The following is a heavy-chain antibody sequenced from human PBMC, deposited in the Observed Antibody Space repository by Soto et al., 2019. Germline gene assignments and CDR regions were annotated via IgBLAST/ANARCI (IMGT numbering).Heavy chain of an antibody. D-gene: IGHD1-1*01. CDR2: IDYSGTS. Sequence: QVQLQQWGAGLLKPSETLSLTCAVSGGSFTTYYWSCIRQSPGKVLECIVEIDYSGTSNYNPSLQTRVTISVDGSKNQFFLRLTSMTAADTAVYYCARVRTGFSRNALDVWGEGTMVTVSS. CDR3: ARVRTGFSRNALDV. J-gene: IGHJ3*01. V-gene: IGHV4-34*01. CDR1: GGSFTTYY.